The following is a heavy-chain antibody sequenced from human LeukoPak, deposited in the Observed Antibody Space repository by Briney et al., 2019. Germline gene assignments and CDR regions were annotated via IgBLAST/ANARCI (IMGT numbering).Heavy chain of an antibody. J-gene: IGHJ6*03. CDR1: GYSISSGYY. CDR2: IYHSGST. V-gene: IGHV4-38-2*02. CDR3: AREHSPPHYGDYDFSRYYYYYYMDV. Sequence: SETLSLTCTVSGYSISSGYYWGWIRQPPGKGLEWIGSIYHSGSTYYNPSLKSRVTMSVDTSKNQFSLKLSSVTAADTAVHYCAREHSPPHYGDYDFSRYYYYYYMDVWGKGTTVTISS. D-gene: IGHD4-17*01.